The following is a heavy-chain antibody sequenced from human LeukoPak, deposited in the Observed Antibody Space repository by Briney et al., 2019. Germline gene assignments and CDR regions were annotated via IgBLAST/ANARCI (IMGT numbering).Heavy chain of an antibody. CDR1: GGSISSYY. V-gene: IGHV4-59*01. Sequence: SETLSLTCTVSGGSISSYYWSWIRQPPGKGLEWIGYIYYSRSTNYNPSLKSRVTISVDTSKNQFSLKLSSVTAADTAVYYCARGDGGYSYYYYGMDVWGQGTTVTVSS. CDR3: ARGDGGYSYYYYGMDV. J-gene: IGHJ6*02. CDR2: IYYSRST. D-gene: IGHD5-12*01.